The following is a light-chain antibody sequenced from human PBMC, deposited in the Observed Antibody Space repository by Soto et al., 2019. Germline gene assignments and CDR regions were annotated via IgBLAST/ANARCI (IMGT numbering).Light chain of an antibody. CDR2: DAS. CDR1: QSVSSY. V-gene: IGKV3-11*01. J-gene: IGKJ1*01. Sequence: EIVLTPSPATLSLSPGERATLSCRASQSVSSYLAWYQQKPGQAPRLLIYDASNRATGIPARFSGSGSGTEFTLTISSMQSEDFAVYYCQQYNNWPRTFGQGTKVDI. CDR3: QQYNNWPRT.